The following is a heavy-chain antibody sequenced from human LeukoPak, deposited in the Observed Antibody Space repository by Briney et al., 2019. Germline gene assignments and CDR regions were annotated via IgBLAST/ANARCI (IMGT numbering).Heavy chain of an antibody. CDR3: ARDSRPYYYDSSAGIDY. CDR2: ISSSGSTI. Sequence: GGSLRLSCAASGFTFSSYEMTWVRQAPGKGLEWVSYISSSGSTIYYAASVKGRFTISRDNAKNSLYLQMNSLRAEDTAVYYCARDSRPYYYDSSAGIDYWGQGTLVTVSS. V-gene: IGHV3-48*03. CDR1: GFTFSSYE. J-gene: IGHJ4*02. D-gene: IGHD3-22*01.